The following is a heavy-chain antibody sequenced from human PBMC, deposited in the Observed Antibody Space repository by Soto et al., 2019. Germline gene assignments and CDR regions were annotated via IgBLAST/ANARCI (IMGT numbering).Heavy chain of an antibody. CDR1: GFTFSSYE. V-gene: IGHV3-48*03. J-gene: IGHJ6*02. CDR2: ISSSGSTI. CDR3: ARDQGSSSDYYYGIDV. Sequence: LRLSCAASGFTFSSYEMNWVRQAPGKGLEWVSYISSSGSTIYYADSVKGRFTISRDNAKNSLYLQMNSLRAEDTAVYYCARDQGSSSDYYYGIDVWGQGTTVTVSS. D-gene: IGHD6-6*01.